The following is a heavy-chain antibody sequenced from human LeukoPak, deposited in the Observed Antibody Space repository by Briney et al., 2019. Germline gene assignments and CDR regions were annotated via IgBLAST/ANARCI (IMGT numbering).Heavy chain of an antibody. CDR3: ASEGRRAARRWQDDV. Sequence: PGGSLRLSCTASGFTFGDYAMSWFRQAPGKGLEWVSFISSSGDTIYYADSVKGRFTISRDNAKNSLYLQMNSLRAEDTAVYYCASEGRRAARRWQDDVWGKGTTVTVSS. J-gene: IGHJ6*04. CDR2: ISSSGDTI. CDR1: GFTFGDYA. D-gene: IGHD6-6*01. V-gene: IGHV3-11*04.